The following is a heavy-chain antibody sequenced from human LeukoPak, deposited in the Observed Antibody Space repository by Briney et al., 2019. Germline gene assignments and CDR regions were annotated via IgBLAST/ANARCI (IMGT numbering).Heavy chain of an antibody. J-gene: IGHJ4*02. CDR2: ISGSGGST. CDR1: GFTFSSYA. CDR3: ANEIVPAAITHDY. Sequence: GGSLRLSCADSGFTFSSYAMSWVRQAPGQGLTWVSAISGSGGSTYYAVSVKGRFTISRDNSKNTLYLQMNSLRAEDTAVYYCANEIVPAAITHDYWGQGTLVTVSS. D-gene: IGHD2-2*01. V-gene: IGHV3-23*01.